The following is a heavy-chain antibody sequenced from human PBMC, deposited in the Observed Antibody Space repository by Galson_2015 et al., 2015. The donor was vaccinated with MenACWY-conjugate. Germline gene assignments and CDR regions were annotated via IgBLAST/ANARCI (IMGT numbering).Heavy chain of an antibody. CDR2: ISTTGGTT. CDR3: AQGAGSCGFDP. D-gene: IGHD3-10*01. CDR1: GITFSSYA. V-gene: IGHV3-23*01. J-gene: IGHJ5*02. Sequence: SLRLSCAASGITFSSYAMSWVRQAPGKGLEWVSSISTTGGTTYYADSVKGRFTISRDNSKNTLYLQMNSLRAGDTAVYYCAQGAGSCGFDPSGTRTLVIVSS.